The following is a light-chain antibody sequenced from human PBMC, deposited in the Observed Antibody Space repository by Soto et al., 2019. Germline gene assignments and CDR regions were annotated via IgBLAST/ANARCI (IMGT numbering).Light chain of an antibody. J-gene: IGKJ2*01. Sequence: EVVMTQSPVTLSGSPGERTAVVCSASQSVGNNLAWYQQKPGQAPRLLIHGASTRATDIPARFSGSGSGTEFTLTISSLQSEDFALYYCHQYNSWPPGTFGQGTKVDIK. V-gene: IGKV3-15*01. CDR3: HQYNSWPPGT. CDR1: QSVGNN. CDR2: GAS.